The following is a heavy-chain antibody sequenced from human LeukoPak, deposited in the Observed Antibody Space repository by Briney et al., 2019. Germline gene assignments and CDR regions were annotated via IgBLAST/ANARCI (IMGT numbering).Heavy chain of an antibody. CDR2: ISNSGST. Sequence: SETLSLTCTVSGGSISSGGYYWSWIRQHPGKGLEWIGYISNSGSTYYNPSLNSRVTISVGTAKSQFSLKLSSVTAADTDVYYCARVRGYSYGELDYWGQGTLVTVSS. D-gene: IGHD5-18*01. CDR1: GGSISSGGYY. J-gene: IGHJ4*02. CDR3: ARVRGYSYGELDY. V-gene: IGHV4-31*03.